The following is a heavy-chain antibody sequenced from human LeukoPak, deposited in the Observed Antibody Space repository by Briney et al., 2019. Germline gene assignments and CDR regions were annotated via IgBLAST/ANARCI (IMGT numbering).Heavy chain of an antibody. D-gene: IGHD3-22*01. V-gene: IGHV3-21*01. J-gene: IGHJ3*02. CDR3: AREEYYYDSSGYYLTGAFDI. CDR2: ISSSSSYI. Sequence: GGSLRLSCAASGFTFSSYSMNWVRQAPGKGLEWVSPISSSSSYIYYADSVKGRFTISRDNAKNSLYLQMNSLRAEDTAVYYCAREEYYYDSSGYYLTGAFDIWGQGTMVTVSS. CDR1: GFTFSSYS.